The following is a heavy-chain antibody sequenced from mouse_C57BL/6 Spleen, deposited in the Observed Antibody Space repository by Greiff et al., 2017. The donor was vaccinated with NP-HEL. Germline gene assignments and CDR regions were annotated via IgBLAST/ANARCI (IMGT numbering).Heavy chain of an antibody. CDR3: ARRLYAPYAMDY. J-gene: IGHJ4*01. Sequence: QVQLQQPGAELVKPGASVKLSCKASGYTFTSYWMHWVKQRPGQGLEWIGMIHPNSGSTNYNEKFKSKATLTVDKSSSTAYMQLSSLTSEDSAVYYCARRLYAPYAMDYWGQGTSVTVSS. CDR2: IHPNSGST. V-gene: IGHV1-64*01. D-gene: IGHD2-3*01. CDR1: GYTFTSYW.